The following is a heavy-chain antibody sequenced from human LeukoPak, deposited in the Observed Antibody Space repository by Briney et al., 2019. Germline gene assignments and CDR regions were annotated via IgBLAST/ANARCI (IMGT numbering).Heavy chain of an antibody. CDR2: IWYDGSNK. CDR1: GFSFSSYG. V-gene: IGHV3-33*01. J-gene: IGHJ6*02. CDR3: ARVGDLGGMDV. D-gene: IGHD1-26*01. Sequence: GGSLRLSCAASGFSFSSYGMHWVRQAPGRGLEWVTVIWYDGSNKYYADSVKGRSTISRDNSKNTLYLQMNSLRAEETAVYYCARVGDLGGMDVWGQGTTVIVSS.